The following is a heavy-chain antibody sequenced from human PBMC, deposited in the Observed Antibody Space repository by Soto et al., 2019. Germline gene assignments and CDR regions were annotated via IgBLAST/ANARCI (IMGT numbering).Heavy chain of an antibody. V-gene: IGHV1-18*01. CDR3: ARDEYSSGWKKWFDP. CDR1: GYTFTSYG. J-gene: IGHJ5*02. Sequence: ASVKVSCKASGYTFTSYGISWVRQAPGQGLEWMGWISAYNGNTNYAQKLQGRVTMTTDTSTSTAYMELRSLRSDDTAVYYCARDEYSSGWKKWFDPWGQGTLVTVSS. CDR2: ISAYNGNT. D-gene: IGHD6-19*01.